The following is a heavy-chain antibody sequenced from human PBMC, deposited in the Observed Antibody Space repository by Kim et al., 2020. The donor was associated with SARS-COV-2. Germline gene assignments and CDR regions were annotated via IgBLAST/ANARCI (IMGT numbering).Heavy chain of an antibody. V-gene: IGHV3-53*01. CDR1: GFTVSSNY. J-gene: IGHJ6*02. CDR2: IYSGGST. Sequence: GGSLRLSCAASGFTVSSNYMSWVRQAPGKGLEWVSVIYSGGSTYYADSVKGRFTISRDNSKNTLYLQMNSLRAEDTAVYYCAREVPSSWPYYYYYYGMDVWGQGTTVTVSS. CDR3: AREVPSSWPYYYYYYGMDV. D-gene: IGHD6-13*01.